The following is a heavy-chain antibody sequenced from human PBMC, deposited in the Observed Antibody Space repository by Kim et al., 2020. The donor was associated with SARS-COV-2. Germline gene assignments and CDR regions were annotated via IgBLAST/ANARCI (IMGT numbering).Heavy chain of an antibody. CDR3: ARDLSQDYDFWSGYYINPGYYYYYGMDV. CDR1: GFTFSSYA. CDR2: ISYDGSNK. J-gene: IGHJ6*02. V-gene: IGHV3-30-3*01. D-gene: IGHD3-3*01. Sequence: GGSLRLSCAASGFTFSSYAMHWVRQAPGKGLEWVAVISYDGSNKYYADSVKGRFTISRDNSKNTLYLQMNSLRAEDTAVYYCARDLSQDYDFWSGYYINPGYYYYYGMDVWGQGTTDTVSS.